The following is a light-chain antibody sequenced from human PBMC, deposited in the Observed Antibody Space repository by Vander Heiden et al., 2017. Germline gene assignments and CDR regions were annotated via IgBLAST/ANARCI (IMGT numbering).Light chain of an antibody. Sequence: DIQMTQSPSSLSASVGDRVTITRQASQDISNYLNWYQQKPGKAPKLLIYEASNLETGVPSRFSGSGSGTDFTLTISSLQPEDIATYYCQQYDNFFLTFGGGTKVEIK. CDR1: QDISNY. CDR2: EAS. V-gene: IGKV1-33*01. CDR3: QQYDNFFLT. J-gene: IGKJ4*01.